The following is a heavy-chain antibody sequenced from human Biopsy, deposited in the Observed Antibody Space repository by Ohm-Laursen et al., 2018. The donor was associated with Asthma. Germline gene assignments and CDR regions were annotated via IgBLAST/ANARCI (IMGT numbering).Heavy chain of an antibody. CDR2: IYYSGST. Sequence: TLSLTCTVSGGSISSNGFYWTWIRQHPGKGLEWIGFIYYSGSTYYNPSLKGRVSISIDTSKNQFSLKLSSVTAADTAVYYCARAQDYYDSRGYYRSFDYWGQGTLVTVSS. V-gene: IGHV4-31*03. CDR1: GGSISSNGFY. J-gene: IGHJ4*02. D-gene: IGHD3-22*01. CDR3: ARAQDYYDSRGYYRSFDY.